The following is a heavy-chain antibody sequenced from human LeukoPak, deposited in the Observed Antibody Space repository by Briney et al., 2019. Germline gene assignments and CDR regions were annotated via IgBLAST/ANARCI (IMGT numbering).Heavy chain of an antibody. CDR3: AKDSQYSTWRHFDY. J-gene: IGHJ4*02. V-gene: IGHV3-9*01. D-gene: IGHD6-6*01. Sequence: GGSLRLSCAASGFTFDDYAMRWVRQAPGEGLEWVSGISWNSGSIGYADSVKGRFTISRDNAKNSLYLQMNSLRAEDTALYYCAKDSQYSTWRHFDYWGQGTLVTVSS. CDR2: ISWNSGSI. CDR1: GFTFDDYA.